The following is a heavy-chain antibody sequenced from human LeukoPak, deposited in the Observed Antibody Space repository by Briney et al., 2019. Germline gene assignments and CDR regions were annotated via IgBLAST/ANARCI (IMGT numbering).Heavy chain of an antibody. CDR1: GGTFSSYA. V-gene: IGHV1-69*04. CDR2: IIPIFGIA. CDR3: ATHLGYGSEPVRY. J-gene: IGHJ4*02. D-gene: IGHD3-10*01. Sequence: ASVKVSCKASGGTFSSYAISWVRQAPGQGLEWMGRIIPIFGIANYAQKFQGRVTITADKSTSTAYMELSSLRSEDTAVYYCATHLGYGSEPVRYWGQGTLVTVSS.